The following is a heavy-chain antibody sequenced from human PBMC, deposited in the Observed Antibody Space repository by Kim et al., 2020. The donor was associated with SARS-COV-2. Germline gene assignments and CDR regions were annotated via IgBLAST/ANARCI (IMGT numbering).Heavy chain of an antibody. Sequence: GRFTISRDNSKNTLYLQMNSLRAEDTAVYYCAKVRPSALISRYYYYGMDVWGQGTTVTVSS. J-gene: IGHJ6*02. V-gene: IGHV3-33*06. CDR3: AKVRPSALISRYYYYGMDV. D-gene: IGHD3-16*01.